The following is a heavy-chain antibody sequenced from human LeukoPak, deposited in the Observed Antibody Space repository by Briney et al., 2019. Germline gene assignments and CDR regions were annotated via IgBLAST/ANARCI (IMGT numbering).Heavy chain of an antibody. J-gene: IGHJ4*02. CDR2: IYTSGST. CDR1: GGSVSSYY. CDR3: ARSWRSELDY. V-gene: IGHV4-4*07. Sequence: SSETVSLTCTVSGGSVSSYYWNWIRQPAGKGLEWIGRIYTSGSTNYNPSLKSRVTMSIDTSKNQFSLKLSSVTAADTAVYYCARSWRSELDYWGQGTLVTVSS. D-gene: IGHD6-25*01.